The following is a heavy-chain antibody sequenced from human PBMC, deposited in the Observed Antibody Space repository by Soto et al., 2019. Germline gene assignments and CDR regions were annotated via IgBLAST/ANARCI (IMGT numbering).Heavy chain of an antibody. Sequence: GASVKVSCKASGYTFTSYGISWVRQAPGQGLEWMGWISAYNGNTNYAQKLQGRVTMTTDTSTSTAYMELRSLRSDDTAVYYCARVPGYYDFWSGYYRVPYYYYGMDVWGQGTTVTVSS. CDR2: ISAYNGNT. CDR1: GYTFTSYG. D-gene: IGHD3-3*01. J-gene: IGHJ6*02. V-gene: IGHV1-18*04. CDR3: ARVPGYYDFWSGYYRVPYYYYGMDV.